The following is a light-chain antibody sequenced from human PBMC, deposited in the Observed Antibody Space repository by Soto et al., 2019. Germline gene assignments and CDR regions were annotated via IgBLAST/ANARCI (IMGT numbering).Light chain of an antibody. CDR2: QDS. CDR1: KLGDKY. Sequence: SYELTQPPSVSVSPGQTASITCSGDKLGDKYACWYQQNPGQSPVVFIYQDSKRPSAIPEPFSGSNSGNTATLTISGTQAMDEADYSCQAWDSSSSVVFGGGTKLTVL. CDR3: QAWDSSSSVV. V-gene: IGLV3-1*01. J-gene: IGLJ2*01.